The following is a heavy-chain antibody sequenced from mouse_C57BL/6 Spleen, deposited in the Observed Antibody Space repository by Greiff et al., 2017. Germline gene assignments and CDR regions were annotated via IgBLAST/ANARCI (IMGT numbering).Heavy chain of an antibody. D-gene: IGHD1-1*02. CDR3: ARHMGAEPGFDY. J-gene: IGHJ2*01. CDR1: GFTFSSYG. V-gene: IGHV5-6*01. CDR2: ISSGGSYT. Sequence: EVQGVESGGDLVKPGGSLKLSCAASGFTFSSYGMSWVRQTPDKRLEWVATISSGGSYTYYPDSVKGRFTISRDNAKNTLYLQMSSLKSEDTAMYYCARHMGAEPGFDYWGQGTTLTVSS.